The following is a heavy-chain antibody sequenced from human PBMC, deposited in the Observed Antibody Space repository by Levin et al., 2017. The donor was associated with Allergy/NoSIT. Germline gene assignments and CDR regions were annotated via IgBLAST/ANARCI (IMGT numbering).Heavy chain of an antibody. V-gene: IGHV3-15*01. J-gene: IGHJ4*02. Sequence: LSLTCAASGLTFSNAWMNWVRQAPGGGLEGVGRIKRKLDGETTDYAGPVKGRFTISRDDSTNTLFLQMNSLKFEDTAVYYCTTEGYSGSGSYTGLDYWGQGTLAAVSS. CDR3: TTEGYSGSGSYTGLDY. CDR2: IKRKLDGETT. CDR1: GLTFSNAW. D-gene: IGHD3-10*01.